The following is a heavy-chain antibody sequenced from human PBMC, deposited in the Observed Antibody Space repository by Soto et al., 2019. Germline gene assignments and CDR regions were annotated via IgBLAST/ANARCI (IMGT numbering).Heavy chain of an antibody. CDR3: ARLRCPTRFQCYFDY. CDR2: IYPDNSAT. D-gene: IGHD4-17*01. CDR1: GYIFTTYW. J-gene: IGHJ4*02. Sequence: EVQLVQSGAEVKKPGESLKISCKGSGYIFTTYWIGWVRRMPGKGLEWMGIIYPDNSATTYSPSFQGQVTISADKSIXTAYLQWSSVKASDTAMYYCARLRCPTRFQCYFDYWGQGTLVTVSS. V-gene: IGHV5-51*01.